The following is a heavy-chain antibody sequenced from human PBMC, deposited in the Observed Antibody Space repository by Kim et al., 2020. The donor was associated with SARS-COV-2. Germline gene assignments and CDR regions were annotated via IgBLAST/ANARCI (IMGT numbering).Heavy chain of an antibody. V-gene: IGHV1-69*13. CDR1: GGTFSSYA. D-gene: IGHD2-15*01. CDR2: IIPIFGTA. CDR3: ARTPRRGDCSGGSCPHGRFDP. Sequence: SVKVSCKASGGTFSSYAISWVRQAPGQGLEWMGGIIPIFGTANYAQKFQGRVTITADESTSTAYMELSSLRSEDTAVYYCARTPRRGDCSGGSCPHGRFDPWGQGTLVTVSS. J-gene: IGHJ5*02.